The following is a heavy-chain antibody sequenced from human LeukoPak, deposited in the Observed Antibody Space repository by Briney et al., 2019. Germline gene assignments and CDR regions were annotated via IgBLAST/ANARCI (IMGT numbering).Heavy chain of an antibody. D-gene: IGHD3-16*01. V-gene: IGHV3-33*01. CDR3: ARPVVLGAYLRGAYYFDS. CDR2: IWYDGSDK. J-gene: IGHJ4*02. Sequence: GRSLRLSCAASGFTFSNYGMHWVRQAPGKGLEWVAVIWYDGSDKYHADSVKGRLTISRDNSKNTLYLQMNSLRVEDTAVYYCARPVVLGAYLRGAYYFDSWGQGTLVTVSS. CDR1: GFTFSNYG.